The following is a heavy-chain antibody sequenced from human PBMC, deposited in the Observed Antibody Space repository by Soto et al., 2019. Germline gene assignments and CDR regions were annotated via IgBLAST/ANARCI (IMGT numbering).Heavy chain of an antibody. J-gene: IGHJ4*02. CDR3: VKGGPTVIYFDH. V-gene: IGHV3-23*01. Sequence: EVQLLESGGGLVQPGGSLRLSCAASGFSFGSYAMTWVRQAPGKGLEWVSSIGGYGHTTHYAEFVQGRFIISRDDSEKTMDLQMNSLRVEDTAVYYCVKGGPTVIYFDHWGQGRLVSVSS. D-gene: IGHD4-17*01. CDR1: GFSFGSYA. CDR2: IGGYGHTT.